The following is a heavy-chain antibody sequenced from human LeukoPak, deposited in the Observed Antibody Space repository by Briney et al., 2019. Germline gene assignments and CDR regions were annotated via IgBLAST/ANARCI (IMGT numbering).Heavy chain of an antibody. D-gene: IGHD1-26*01. CDR3: ARAVNRYSGSYFAFDI. V-gene: IGHV1-3*01. CDR2: INAGNGNT. CDR1: GYTFTSYA. J-gene: IGHJ3*02. Sequence: EASVTVSCKASGYTFTSYAMHWVRQAPGQRLEWMGWINAGNGNTKYSQEFQGRVTITRDTSASTAYMELSRLRSDDTAVYYCARAVNRYSGSYFAFDIWGQGTMVTVSS.